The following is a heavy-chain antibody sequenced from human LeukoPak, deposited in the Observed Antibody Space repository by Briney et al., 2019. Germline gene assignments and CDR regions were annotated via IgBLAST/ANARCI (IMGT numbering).Heavy chain of an antibody. J-gene: IGHJ3*02. CDR2: IYYSGST. V-gene: IGHV4-61*01. CDR3: ARRTGYCSGGSCLGDAFDI. Sequence: PSQTLSLTCTVSGGSISSGSYCWSWIRQPPGKGLEWIGYIYYSGSTNYNPSLKSRVTISVDASKNQFSLKLSSVTAADTAVYYCARRTGYCSGGSCLGDAFDIWGQGTMVTVSS. D-gene: IGHD2-15*01. CDR1: GGSISSGSYC.